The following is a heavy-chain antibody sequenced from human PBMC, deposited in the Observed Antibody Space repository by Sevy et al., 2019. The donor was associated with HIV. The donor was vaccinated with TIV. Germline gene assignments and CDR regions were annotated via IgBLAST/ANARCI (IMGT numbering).Heavy chain of an antibody. D-gene: IGHD2-21*01. Sequence: GGSLRLSCAASGFPFNDHAVHWVRQVPGKGLEWVSGVSWNSRNIGYADSVKGRFIISRDNANHFLYLEMNSLRPEDTAFYYCAKDINRGCDGINCYPYYYYFYGLDVWGQGTTVTVSS. CDR2: VSWNSRNI. CDR1: GFPFNDHA. J-gene: IGHJ6*02. CDR3: AKDINRGCDGINCYPYYYYFYGLDV. V-gene: IGHV3-9*01.